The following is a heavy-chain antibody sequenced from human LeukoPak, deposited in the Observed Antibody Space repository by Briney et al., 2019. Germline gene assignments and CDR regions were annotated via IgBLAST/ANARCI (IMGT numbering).Heavy chain of an antibody. CDR3: ARDAAGFDY. CDR2: IWYDGSNK. D-gene: IGHD6-13*01. Sequence: QPGRSLRLCCAASGFTFSSYGMHWVRQAAGKGLEWVAVIWYDGSNKYYADSVKGRFTISRDNSKNTLYLQMSSLRAEDTAVYYCARDAAGFDYWGQGTLVTVSS. J-gene: IGHJ4*02. CDR1: GFTFSSYG. V-gene: IGHV3-33*01.